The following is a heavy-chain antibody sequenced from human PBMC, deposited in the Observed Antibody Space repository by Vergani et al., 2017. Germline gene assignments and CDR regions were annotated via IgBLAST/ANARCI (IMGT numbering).Heavy chain of an antibody. J-gene: IGHJ2*01. V-gene: IGHV1-69*09. Sequence: QVQLVQSGAEVKKPGSSVKVSCKASGGTFSSYTISWVRQAPGQGLEWMGRIIPILGIANYAQKFQGRVTITADKSTSTAYMELSSLRSEDTAVYYCARXPSPYYYDSSGYYFPYWYFDLWGRGTLVTVSS. CDR1: GGTFSSYT. CDR2: IIPILGIA. D-gene: IGHD3-22*01. CDR3: ARXPSPYYYDSSGYYFPYWYFDL.